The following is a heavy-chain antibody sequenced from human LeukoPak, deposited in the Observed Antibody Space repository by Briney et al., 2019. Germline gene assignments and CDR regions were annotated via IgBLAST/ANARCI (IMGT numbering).Heavy chain of an antibody. Sequence: PSQTLSLTCTVSGGSISSYYWSWIRQPPGKGLEWIGYIYYSGSTNYNPSLKSRVTISVDTSKNQFSLKLSSVTAADTAVYYCARVYWGNFDYWGQGTLVTVSS. J-gene: IGHJ4*02. V-gene: IGHV4-59*01. CDR3: ARVYWGNFDY. D-gene: IGHD3-16*01. CDR2: IYYSGST. CDR1: GGSISSYY.